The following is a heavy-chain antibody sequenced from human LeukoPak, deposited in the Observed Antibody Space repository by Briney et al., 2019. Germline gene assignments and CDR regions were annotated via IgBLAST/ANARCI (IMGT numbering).Heavy chain of an antibody. V-gene: IGHV1-3*01. CDR2: INASNGNT. J-gene: IGHJ5*02. Sequence: ASVKVSCKASEYIFTNYAMHWVRQAPGQRLEWMGWINASNGNTKYSQKFQGRVTITRDTSASTAYMELSSLRSGDTAVYYCARLTYCYDSSGQNWFDPWGQGTLVTVSS. CDR1: EYIFTNYA. D-gene: IGHD3-22*01. CDR3: ARLTYCYDSSGQNWFDP.